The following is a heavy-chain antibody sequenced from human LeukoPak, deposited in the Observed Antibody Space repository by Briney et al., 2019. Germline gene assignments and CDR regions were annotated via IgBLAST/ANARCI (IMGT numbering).Heavy chain of an antibody. CDR1: GFTFSSYA. V-gene: IGHV3-30-3*01. CDR3: AKGHLSSGWYSSLAYYYYYYGMDV. J-gene: IGHJ6*02. Sequence: GGSLRLSCAASGFTFSSYAMHWVRQAPGKGLEWVAVISYDGSNKYYADSVKGRFTISRDNSKNTLYLQMNSLRAEDTAVYYCAKGHLSSGWYSSLAYYYYYYGMDVWGQGTTVTVSS. CDR2: ISYDGSNK. D-gene: IGHD6-19*01.